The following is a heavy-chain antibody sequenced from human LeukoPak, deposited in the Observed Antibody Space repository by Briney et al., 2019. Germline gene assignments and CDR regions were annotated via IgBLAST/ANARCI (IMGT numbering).Heavy chain of an antibody. CDR1: GYTFTGYY. V-gene: IGHV1-2*02. CDR2: INPNSGGT. D-gene: IGHD3-10*01. Sequence: ASVKVSCKASGYTFTGYYMHWVRQAPGQGLQWMGWINPNSGGTNYAQKFQGRVTMTRDTSISTAYMELSRLRSDDTAVYYCARVGGDHDAFDIWGQGTMVTVSS. CDR3: ARVGGDHDAFDI. J-gene: IGHJ3*02.